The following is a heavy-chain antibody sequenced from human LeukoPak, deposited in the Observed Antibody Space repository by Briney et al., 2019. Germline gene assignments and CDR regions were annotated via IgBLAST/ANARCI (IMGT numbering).Heavy chain of an antibody. Sequence: GGSLRLSCAASGLTFDDYAMHWVRQAPGQGLEWVSGISWNSGSIGYADSVKGRFTISRDNAKNSLYLQMNSLRAEDMALYYCAKSFSSSPRGYFDYWGQGTLVTVSS. V-gene: IGHV3-9*03. CDR1: GLTFDDYA. J-gene: IGHJ4*02. D-gene: IGHD6-6*01. CDR3: AKSFSSSPRGYFDY. CDR2: ISWNSGSI.